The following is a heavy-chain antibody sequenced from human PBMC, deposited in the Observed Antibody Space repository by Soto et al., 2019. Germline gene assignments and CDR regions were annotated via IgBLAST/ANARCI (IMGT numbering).Heavy chain of an antibody. J-gene: IGHJ5*02. CDR1: GFTFNNYW. CDR2: INTDGSRT. D-gene: IGHD1-1*01. Sequence: EVQLVESGGELVQPGGSLRLSCAASGFTFNNYWMHWVRQAPGKGLVWVSRINTDGSRTNYADSVKGRFTISRDNAKNTLYLQMDSLRAEETAVYYCAKVATGSYNWFDPWGQGTLVTVSS. V-gene: IGHV3-74*01. CDR3: AKVATGSYNWFDP.